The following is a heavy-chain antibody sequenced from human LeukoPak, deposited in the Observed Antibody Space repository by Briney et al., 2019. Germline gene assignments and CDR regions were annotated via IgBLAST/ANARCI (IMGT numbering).Heavy chain of an antibody. D-gene: IGHD6-19*01. J-gene: IGHJ4*02. CDR1: GFTFSDFS. CDR3: ARVGTGLVPH. Sequence: PGGSLRLSCAASGFTFSDFSMNGVRQAPGEGLEWVSSISSSSSYIYYADSVKGRFTISRDNAKNSLYLQMNSLRAEDTAVYYCARVGTGLVPHWGQGTLVTVSS. CDR2: ISSSSSYI. V-gene: IGHV3-21*01.